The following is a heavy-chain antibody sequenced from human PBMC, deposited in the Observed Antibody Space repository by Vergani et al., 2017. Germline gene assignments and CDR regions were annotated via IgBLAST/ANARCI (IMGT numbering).Heavy chain of an antibody. CDR1: GGSISSGSYY. J-gene: IGHJ4*02. CDR3: ARGILTRPVDY. D-gene: IGHD2-15*01. V-gene: IGHV4-61*02. CDR2: IYTSWST. Sequence: QVQLQESGPGLVKPSQTLSLTCTVSGGSISSGSYYWSWIRQPAGKGLEWIGRIYTSWSTNYNPSLKSRVTISVDTSKNQFSLKLSSVTAADTAVYYCARGILTRPVDYWGQGTLVTVSS.